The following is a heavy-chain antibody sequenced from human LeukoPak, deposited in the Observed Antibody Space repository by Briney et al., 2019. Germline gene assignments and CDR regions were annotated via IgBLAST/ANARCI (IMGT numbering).Heavy chain of an antibody. Sequence: GGSLRLSCAASGFTFSNYEMNWVRQAPGKGLEWVSYISSSSSLIYYADSVKGRFTISRDNAKNSLYLQMNSLRAEDTAVYYCAELGITMIGGVWGKGTTVTISS. V-gene: IGHV3-48*03. J-gene: IGHJ6*04. CDR3: AELGITMIGGV. CDR1: GFTFSNYE. D-gene: IGHD3-10*02. CDR2: ISSSSSLI.